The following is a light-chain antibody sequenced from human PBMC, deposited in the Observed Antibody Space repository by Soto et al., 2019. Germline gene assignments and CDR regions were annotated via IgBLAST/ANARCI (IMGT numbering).Light chain of an antibody. CDR3: QQYVSLPRK. J-gene: IGKJ1*01. CDR2: GAS. V-gene: IGKV3-20*01. Sequence: EIVLTQSPGTVSLSPEERATLSCRSSQSVSSSYLAWYQQKPGQAPRLLIYGASSRATGIPDRFSGSGSGTDFTLTISRVEPEDFAVYYCQQYVSLPRKFGQGTKVDIK. CDR1: QSVSSSY.